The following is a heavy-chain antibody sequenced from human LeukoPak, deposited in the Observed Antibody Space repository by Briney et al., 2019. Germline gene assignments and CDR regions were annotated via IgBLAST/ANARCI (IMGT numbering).Heavy chain of an antibody. CDR2: INHNSGGT. Sequence: ASVTVSCKASGYTLTGYYMHWVRQAPGQGLEWMGWINHNSGGTNYAQKFQGRVTMTRDTSISTAYMELSRLRSDDTAVYYCARDDDIAAHSCDPWGQGTLVTVSS. V-gene: IGHV1-2*02. D-gene: IGHD6-13*01. J-gene: IGHJ5*02. CDR3: ARDDDIAAHSCDP. CDR1: GYTLTGYY.